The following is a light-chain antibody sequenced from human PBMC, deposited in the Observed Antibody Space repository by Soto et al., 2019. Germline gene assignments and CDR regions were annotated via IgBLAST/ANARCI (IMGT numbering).Light chain of an antibody. J-gene: IGKJ2*01. CDR1: QSVSTSY. Sequence: EVVLTQSPGTLSLSPGEIATLSCRASQSVSTSYLGWFQQRPGQAPRLLIYDTVNRATGIPDRFSGSGSGTDFTLTISRLEPEDFAVYYCQQYSGPPYTLGQGTKLEIK. CDR3: QQYSGPPYT. V-gene: IGKV3-20*01. CDR2: DTV.